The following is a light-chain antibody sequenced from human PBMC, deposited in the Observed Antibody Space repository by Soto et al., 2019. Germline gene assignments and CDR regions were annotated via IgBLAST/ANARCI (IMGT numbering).Light chain of an antibody. CDR3: AAWDDSLNGVL. CDR1: SSNIGSNT. V-gene: IGLV1-44*01. CDR2: SSD. J-gene: IGLJ2*01. Sequence: QSVLTQPPSASGTPGQRVTISCSGSSSNIGSNTVNWYQQLPGAAPKLLIYSSDQRPSGVPDRFSGSKSGTSASLAISGLQSEDEADYYCAAWDDSLNGVLFGGGTKLTVL.